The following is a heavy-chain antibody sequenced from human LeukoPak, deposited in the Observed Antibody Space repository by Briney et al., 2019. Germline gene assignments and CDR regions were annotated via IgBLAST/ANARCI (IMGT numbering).Heavy chain of an antibody. Sequence: PSETLSLTCAVSGGSISSGGYSWSWIRQPPGKGLEWIGYIYHSGSTYYNPSPKSRVTISVDRSKNQFSLKLSSVTAADTAVYYCASHTGSHYYYGLDVWGQGTTVTVSS. V-gene: IGHV4-30-2*02. D-gene: IGHD4-17*01. J-gene: IGHJ6*02. CDR2: IYHSGST. CDR1: GGSISSGGYS. CDR3: ASHTGSHYYYGLDV.